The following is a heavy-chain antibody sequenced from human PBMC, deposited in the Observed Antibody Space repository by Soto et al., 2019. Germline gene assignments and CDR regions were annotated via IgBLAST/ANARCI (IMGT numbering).Heavy chain of an antibody. CDR2: IYYTGTT. V-gene: IGHV4-59*08. CDR1: NSPISDFY. Sequence: PPETLSLTCNVSNSPISDFYWSWFRQPPGQGLEWVGYIYYTGTTTYNPSLRSRVDISIDASKSQFSLDLRSVTAADTAVYYCARLGGYYQAFDSWGHGALVTVS. D-gene: IGHD3-22*01. J-gene: IGHJ4*01. CDR3: ARLGGYYQAFDS.